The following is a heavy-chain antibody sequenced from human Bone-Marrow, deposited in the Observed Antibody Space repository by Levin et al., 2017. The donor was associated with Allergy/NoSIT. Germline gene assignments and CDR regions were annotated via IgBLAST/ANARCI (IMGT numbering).Heavy chain of an antibody. V-gene: IGHV3-30*04. CDR2: VSFDEKKR. CDR3: ARDPEAIGPALDS. J-gene: IGHJ4*02. CDR1: EFIFRGHA. D-gene: IGHD3-10*01. Sequence: PGGSLRLSCAAPEFIFRGHAMHWVRQVPGKGLEWVAVVSFDEKKRFYADFVKGRFTISRDNSRNTLYLQMNSLRREDTAVYYCARDPEAIGPALDSWGQGTLVTVSA.